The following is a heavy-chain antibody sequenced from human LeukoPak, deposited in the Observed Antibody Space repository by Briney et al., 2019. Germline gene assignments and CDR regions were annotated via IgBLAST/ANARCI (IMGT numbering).Heavy chain of an antibody. Sequence: GGSLRLSCAASGFTFSYYPMHWVRQAPGKGLEWVSGISGSGATTYYAESVKGRFTISRDNSKYTLYLQMNSLRAEDTAVYYCAKHSTGVECWGRGTLVTVSS. V-gene: IGHV3-23*01. D-gene: IGHD3-10*01. CDR2: ISGSGATT. CDR1: GFTFSYYP. J-gene: IGHJ2*01. CDR3: AKHSTGVEC.